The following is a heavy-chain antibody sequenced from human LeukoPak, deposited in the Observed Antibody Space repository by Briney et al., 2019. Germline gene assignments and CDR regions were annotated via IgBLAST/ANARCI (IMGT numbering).Heavy chain of an antibody. CDR2: INPNSGGT. CDR3: ARDRDRSNYRSVGY. V-gene: IGHV1-2*02. Sequence: ASVKVSCKASGYTFTGYYMHWVRQAPGQVLEWMGWINPNSGGTNYAQKFQGRVTMTRDTSISTAYMELSRLRSDDTAVYYCARDRDRSNYRSVGYWGQGTLVTVSS. D-gene: IGHD6-25*01. CDR1: GYTFTGYY. J-gene: IGHJ4*02.